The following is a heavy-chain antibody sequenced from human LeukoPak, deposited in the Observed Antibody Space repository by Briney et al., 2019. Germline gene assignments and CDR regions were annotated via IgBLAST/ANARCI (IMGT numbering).Heavy chain of an antibody. V-gene: IGHV3-11*05. CDR3: ARARTTTKNDAFDI. CDR1: GLTSIDYY. D-gene: IGHD1-1*01. J-gene: IGHJ3*02. CDR2: ISGGGVYT. Sequence: GGCLRLSGAAAGLTSIDYYISSVRQAPGKGLEWVSYISGGGVYTNYADSVKGRFTISSDNAKNSVYLQMNTLRAEDTAVFYCARARTTTKNDAFDIWGQGTMVTVSS.